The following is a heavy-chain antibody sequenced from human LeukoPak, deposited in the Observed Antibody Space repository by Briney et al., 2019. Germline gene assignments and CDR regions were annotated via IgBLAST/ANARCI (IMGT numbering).Heavy chain of an antibody. Sequence: SETLSLTCAVYGGSFSGYYWSWIRQPPGKGLEWIGEINHSGSTNYNPSLKSRVTISVDTSKNQFSLKLSSVTAADTAVCYCARGGPPARWGQGTLVTVSS. J-gene: IGHJ4*02. CDR2: INHSGST. CDR1: GGSFSGYY. CDR3: ARGGPPAR. V-gene: IGHV4-34*01.